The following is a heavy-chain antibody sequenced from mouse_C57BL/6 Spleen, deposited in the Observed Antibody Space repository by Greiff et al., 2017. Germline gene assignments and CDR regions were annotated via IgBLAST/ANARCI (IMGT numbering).Heavy chain of an antibody. CDR1: GFTFSSYG. CDR2: ISSGGSYT. CDR3: ARHREPHYYGSGGNYFDY. Sequence: EVMLVESGGDLVKPGGSLKLSCAASGFTFSSYGMSWVRQTPDKRLEWVATISSGGSYTYYPDSVKGRFTISRDNAKNTLYLQMSSLKSEDTAMYYCARHREPHYYGSGGNYFDYWGQGTTLTVSS. D-gene: IGHD1-1*01. J-gene: IGHJ2*01. V-gene: IGHV5-6*01.